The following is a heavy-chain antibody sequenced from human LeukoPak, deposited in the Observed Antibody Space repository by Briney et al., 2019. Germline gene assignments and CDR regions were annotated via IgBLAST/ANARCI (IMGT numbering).Heavy chain of an antibody. CDR2: IYYIGSTGST. V-gene: IGHV4-59*01. CDR3: ARGGSLMDLSYYYYYMDV. D-gene: IGHD2-15*01. CDR1: GGSISSYY. Sequence: SETLSLTCTVSGGSISSYYWSWIRQPPGKGLEWIGYIYYIGSTGSTNYNPSLKSRVIISVDTSKNQFSLKLSSVTAADTAVYYCARGGSLMDLSYYYYYMDVWGKGTTVTVSS. J-gene: IGHJ6*03.